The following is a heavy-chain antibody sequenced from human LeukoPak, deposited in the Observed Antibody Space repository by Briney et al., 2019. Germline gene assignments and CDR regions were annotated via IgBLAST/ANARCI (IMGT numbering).Heavy chain of an antibody. V-gene: IGHV3-30*02. CDR2: IPYDGSDK. J-gene: IGHJ4*02. D-gene: IGHD4-11*01. CDR1: GFPFSSYG. CDR3: AAMTSVTTGDY. Sequence: GGSLRLSCAASGFPFSSYGMHWVRQAPGKGLEWVAFIPYDGSDKFYADSVKGRFTISRDNSKNTLYLQMNSLRAEDTAVYYCAAMTSVTTGDYWGQGSLISVSS.